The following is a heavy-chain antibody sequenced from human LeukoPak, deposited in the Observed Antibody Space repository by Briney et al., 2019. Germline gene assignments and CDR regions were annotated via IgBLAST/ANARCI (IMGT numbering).Heavy chain of an antibody. Sequence: SETLSLTCTVSGASISSSSYYWGWVRQPPGKGLEWIGAIYYTGSTYFNPSLKSRLTISVDTSKNQFSLKLDSVTAADTAVYYCARQPSLRVDYYYGMDVWGQGTTVTVSS. CDR3: ARQPSLRVDYYYGMDV. CDR1: GASISSSSYY. CDR2: IYYTGST. D-gene: IGHD2-8*02. V-gene: IGHV4-39*01. J-gene: IGHJ6*02.